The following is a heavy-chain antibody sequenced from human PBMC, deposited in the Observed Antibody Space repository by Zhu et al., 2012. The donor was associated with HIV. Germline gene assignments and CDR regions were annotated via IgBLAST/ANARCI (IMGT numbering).Heavy chain of an antibody. CDR3: ARQLRRGYGFPAKVWFDP. CDR2: IYYSGST. J-gene: IGHJ5*02. CDR1: GGSISSSSYY. D-gene: IGHD5-12*01. V-gene: IGHV4-39*01. Sequence: QVQLQESGPGLVKPSETLSLTCTVSGGSISSSSYYWGWIRQPPGKGLEWIGSIYYSGSTYYNPSLKSRVTISVDTSKNQFSLKLSSVTAADTAVYYCARQLRRGYGFPAKVWFDPWGQGTLVTVSS.